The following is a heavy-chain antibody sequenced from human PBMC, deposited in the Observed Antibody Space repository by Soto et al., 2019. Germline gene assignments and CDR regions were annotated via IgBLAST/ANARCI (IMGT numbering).Heavy chain of an antibody. D-gene: IGHD2-15*01. Sequence: GGSLRLSCATSGFTFNDDAMHWVRQVPGKGLEWVSGISWNSGSIGYADSAKGRFTISRDNAKNSLYLQMNSLSTEDTALYYCAKAAKRAWVASRIDYWGQGTLVTVSS. CDR3: AKAAKRAWVASRIDY. CDR1: GFTFNDDA. V-gene: IGHV3-9*01. J-gene: IGHJ4*02. CDR2: ISWNSGSI.